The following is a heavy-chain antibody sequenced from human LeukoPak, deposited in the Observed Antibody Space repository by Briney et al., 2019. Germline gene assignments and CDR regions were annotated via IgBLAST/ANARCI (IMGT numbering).Heavy chain of an antibody. CDR2: ISYDGSHK. CDR1: GFTFSSYA. D-gene: IGHD2-15*01. Sequence: GGSLRLSCAASGFTFSSYAIHCVRQAPGKGLEWVAVISYDGSHKNYADSVKGRFTISRDNSRNTLYLQMNSLKAEDTAVYYCAREVASTGGGFGPWGQGTLVTASS. CDR3: AREVASTGGGFGP. V-gene: IGHV3-30*04. J-gene: IGHJ5*02.